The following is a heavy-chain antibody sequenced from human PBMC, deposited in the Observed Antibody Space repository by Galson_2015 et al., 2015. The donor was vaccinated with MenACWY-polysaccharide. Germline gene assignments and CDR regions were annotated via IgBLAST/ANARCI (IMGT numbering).Heavy chain of an antibody. J-gene: IGHJ4*02. V-gene: IGHV3-30*18. D-gene: IGHD2-15*01. CDR2: MSYDGSNK. CDR3: AKGAADSDY. Sequence: SLRISCEAYGFTFRCYGMHWVRQAPGKGLEWVAVMSYDGSNKYYIDSVKGRFTIYKDTSKNTLYLQMDILRIEVTAMYYCAKGAADSDYWAQGTLVTVSS. CDR1: GFTFRCYG.